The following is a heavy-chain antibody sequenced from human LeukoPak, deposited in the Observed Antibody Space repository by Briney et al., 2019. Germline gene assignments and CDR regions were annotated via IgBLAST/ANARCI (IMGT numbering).Heavy chain of an antibody. J-gene: IGHJ3*01. V-gene: IGHV4-59*11. D-gene: IGHD1-26*01. CDR2: MYYSGNS. CDR1: GASIRSHY. CDR3: ARVGVGATAGSVFPGHAFDV. Sequence: SETLSLTCTVSGASIRSHYWSWIRQPPGKGLEWIGYMYYSGNSNYNPALKSRVTISVATSKNQFSLKLSSVTAADTAVYYCARVGVGATAGSVFPGHAFDVWGQGTMVTVSS.